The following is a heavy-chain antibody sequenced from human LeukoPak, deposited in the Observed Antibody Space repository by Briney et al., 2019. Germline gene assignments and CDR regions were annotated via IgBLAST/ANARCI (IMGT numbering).Heavy chain of an antibody. V-gene: IGHV4-59*01. CDR3: ARGAPGGNDYGDY. CDR2: IFHSGST. J-gene: IGHJ4*02. Sequence: PSETLSLTCTVSGASISSYYWSWIRQPPGKGPEWIGYIFHSGSTNYNPSLKSRVTISVDTSKNQLSLKLSSVTAADTAVYYCARGAPGGNDYGDYWGQGTLVTVSS. CDR1: GASISSYY.